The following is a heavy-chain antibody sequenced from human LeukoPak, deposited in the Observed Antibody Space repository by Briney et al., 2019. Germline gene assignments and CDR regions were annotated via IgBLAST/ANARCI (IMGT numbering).Heavy chain of an antibody. CDR3: AGQLWLSQNDY. J-gene: IGHJ4*02. CDR2: IYHSGST. D-gene: IGHD3-10*01. V-gene: IGHV4-38-2*01. CDR1: GYSISSGYY. Sequence: SETLSLTCAVSGYSISSGYYWGWIRQPPGKGLEWIGSIYHSGSTYYNPSLKSRVTISVDTSKNQFSLKLSSVTAADTAVYYCAGQLWLSQNDYWGQGTLVTVSS.